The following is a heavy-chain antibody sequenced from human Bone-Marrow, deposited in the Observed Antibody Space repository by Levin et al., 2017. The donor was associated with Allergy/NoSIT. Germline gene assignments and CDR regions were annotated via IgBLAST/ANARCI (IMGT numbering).Heavy chain of an antibody. J-gene: IGHJ4*02. V-gene: IGHV3-7*03. CDR3: ARTRIILLPTVLDN. CDR2: INQDGSEQ. D-gene: IGHD1-1*01. CDR1: GFTFNNYY. Sequence: QPGGSLRLSCVASGFTFNNYYMTWVRQAPGKGLEWVANINQDGSEQNYVDSVKGRFTISRDNAKNSLSLQMNNLRAGDSAVYYCARTRIILLPTVLDNWGQGTLITVSS.